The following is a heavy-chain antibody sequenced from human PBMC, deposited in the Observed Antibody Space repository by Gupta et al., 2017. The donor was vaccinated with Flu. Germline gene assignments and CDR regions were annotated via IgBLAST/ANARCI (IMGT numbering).Heavy chain of an antibody. V-gene: IGHV3-15*01. D-gene: IGHD3-22*01. CDR3: TTRGSYDSSGYYYYYFDY. Sequence: VRQAPGKGLEWVGRIKSKTDGGTTDYAAPVKGRFTISRDDSKNTLYLQMNSRKTEDTAVYYCTTRGSYDSSGYYYYYFDYWGQGTLVTVSS. CDR2: IKSKTDGGTT. J-gene: IGHJ4*02.